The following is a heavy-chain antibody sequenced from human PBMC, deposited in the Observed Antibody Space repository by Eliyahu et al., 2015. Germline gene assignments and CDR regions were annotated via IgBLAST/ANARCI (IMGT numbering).Heavy chain of an antibody. CDR3: ARGLSFYGSPES. D-gene: IGHD3-3*02. Sequence: QVQLQQWGAGLWKPSXTLSLTXXXXGGSFSGXXWSWIRQPPGKGLEWMGEXNHSGSTNYNPSLKSRVTISVDTSKNQFSLKLSSVTAADTAVYYCARGLSFYGSPESWGQGTLVTVSS. CDR1: GGSFSGXX. J-gene: IGHJ4*02. CDR2: XNHSGST. V-gene: IGHV4-34*01.